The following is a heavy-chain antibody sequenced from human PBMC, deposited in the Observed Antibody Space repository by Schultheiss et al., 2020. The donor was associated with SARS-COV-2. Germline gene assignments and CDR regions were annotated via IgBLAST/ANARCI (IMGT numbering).Heavy chain of an antibody. V-gene: IGHV4-34*01. D-gene: IGHD3-10*01. CDR2: INHSGST. CDR3: GSAYLGDY. J-gene: IGHJ4*02. CDR1: GYSISSGYY. Sequence: SETLSLTCAVSGYSISSGYYWSWIRQPPGKGLEWIGEINHSGSTNYNPSLKSRVTISVDTSKNQFSLKLSSVTAADTAVSFYGSAYLGDYWGQGTLVTVSS.